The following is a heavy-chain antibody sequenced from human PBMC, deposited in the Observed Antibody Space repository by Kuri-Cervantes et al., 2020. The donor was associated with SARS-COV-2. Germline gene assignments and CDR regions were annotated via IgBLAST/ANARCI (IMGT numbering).Heavy chain of an antibody. CDR1: GVAIDSNSYY. Sequence: SETLSLTCIVSGVAIDSNSYYWVWIRQPPGKGLEWIGGIYYSGSTYYNPSLKSRVTISVDRSKNQFSLKLSSVTAADTAVYYCASPGYSKGWPFDYWGQGTLVTVSS. V-gene: IGHV4-39*07. D-gene: IGHD4-11*01. J-gene: IGHJ4*02. CDR3: ASPGYSKGWPFDY. CDR2: IYYSGST.